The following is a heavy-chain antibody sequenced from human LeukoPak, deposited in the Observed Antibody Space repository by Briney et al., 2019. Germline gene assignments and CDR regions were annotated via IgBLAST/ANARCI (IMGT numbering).Heavy chain of an antibody. CDR1: GGSISSGGYS. D-gene: IGHD6-13*01. V-gene: IGHV4-30-2*03. J-gene: IGHJ4*02. CDR3: ARHSGYSSSWYYFDH. Sequence: SETLSLTCVVSGGSISSGGYSWSWIRQPPGKGLEWIGSIYYGGTTFYNPSLKSRVTISVDTSKNQFSLNLNSVTAADTAVYYCARHSGYSSSWYYFDHWGQGTLVTVSS. CDR2: IYYGGTT.